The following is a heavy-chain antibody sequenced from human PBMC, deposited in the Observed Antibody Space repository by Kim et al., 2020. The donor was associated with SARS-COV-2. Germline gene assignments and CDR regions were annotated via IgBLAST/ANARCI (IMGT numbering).Heavy chain of an antibody. J-gene: IGHJ4*02. D-gene: IGHD6-13*01. V-gene: IGHV4-4*02. CDR3: AREKGYSSSWGNFDY. Sequence: SETLSLTCAVSGGSISSSNWWSWVRQPPGKGLEWIGEIYHSGSTNYNPSLKSRVTISVDKSKNQFSLKLSSVTAADTAVYYCAREKGYSSSWGNFDYWGQGTLVTVSS. CDR1: GGSISSSNW. CDR2: IYHSGST.